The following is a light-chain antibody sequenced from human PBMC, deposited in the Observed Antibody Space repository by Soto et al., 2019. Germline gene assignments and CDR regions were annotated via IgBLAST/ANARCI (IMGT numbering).Light chain of an antibody. V-gene: IGKV3-15*01. CDR3: QQYKNWPL. J-gene: IGKJ5*01. Sequence: MMMTQSPANLYVSPGERVTLSCRTSHSVNSHVAWYQQKPGQAPRLLLYGASTRATGIPVRFSGSGFGTEFTLTISSLQSEDFAVYYCQQYKNWPLFGQGTRLEIK. CDR1: HSVNSH. CDR2: GAS.